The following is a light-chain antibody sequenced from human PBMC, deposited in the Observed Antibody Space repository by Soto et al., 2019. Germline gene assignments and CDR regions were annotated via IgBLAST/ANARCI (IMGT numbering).Light chain of an antibody. CDR3: SSYRSSSTFYSTFYV. V-gene: IGLV2-14*01. Sequence: QSALTQPASVSGSPGQSITISCTGTSSDIGGYNYVSWYQQHPGKAPKLMIYEVSHRPSGVSNRFSGSKSGNTASLTISGLQAEDEADYYCSSYRSSSTFYSTFYVFGTGTRSPS. CDR2: EVS. CDR1: SSDIGGYNY. J-gene: IGLJ1*01.